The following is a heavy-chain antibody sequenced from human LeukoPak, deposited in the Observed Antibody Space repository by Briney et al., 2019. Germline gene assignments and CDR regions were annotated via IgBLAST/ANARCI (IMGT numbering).Heavy chain of an antibody. J-gene: IGHJ6*02. CDR1: GYTFTSYH. CDR3: ARGMFDNSGHYYYFYYVLDV. Sequence: GASVKVSCKASGYTFTSYHIDWVRQAPGQGPEWMGWMNAESGHTGYAQNLEGRVSMTRDTSTNTAYMELRSLRSEDTAVYFCARGMFDNSGHYYYFYYVLDVWGQGTTVTVSS. CDR2: MNAESGHT. D-gene: IGHD3-22*01. V-gene: IGHV1-8*01.